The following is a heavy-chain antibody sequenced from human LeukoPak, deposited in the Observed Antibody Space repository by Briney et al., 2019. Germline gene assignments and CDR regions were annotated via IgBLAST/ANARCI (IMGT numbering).Heavy chain of an antibody. D-gene: IGHD3-9*01. V-gene: IGHV4-34*01. CDR1: GESFSGYY. Sequence: SETLSLTCAVYGESFSGYYWSWIRQSPGKGLEWIGEINHSGSTNYSPSLKSRVTISIDTSKDQFSLKLSSVASADTAMYYCARGDWFYLRGYFHYWGQGTLVTVSS. CDR2: INHSGST. CDR3: ARGDWFYLRGYFHY. J-gene: IGHJ4*02.